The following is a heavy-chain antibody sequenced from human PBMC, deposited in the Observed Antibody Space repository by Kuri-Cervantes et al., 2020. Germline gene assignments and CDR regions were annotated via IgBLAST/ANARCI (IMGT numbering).Heavy chain of an antibody. V-gene: IGHV3-7*01. CDR2: IKQDGSEK. CDR3: ARRVRLFAVATTTTGELDS. D-gene: IGHD1-26*01. Sequence: GGSLRLACAASGFTFSSYWMTWVRQAPGKGLEWVANIKQDGSEKYYVDSVKGRFTISRDNAKMSLYLQLKSLRPDDTAVHYCARRVRLFAVATTTTGELDSWGQGTLVTVSS. J-gene: IGHJ4*02. CDR1: GFTFSSYW.